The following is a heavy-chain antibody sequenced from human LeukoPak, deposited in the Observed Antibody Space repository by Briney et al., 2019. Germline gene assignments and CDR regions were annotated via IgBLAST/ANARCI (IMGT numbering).Heavy chain of an antibody. Sequence: GESLKISCKGSGYSFINYWIGWGRQTPGKGLELMGIIYPGDFDTRYRPSFQGQVTISADNSINTAYLQWSSLKASDTAMYYCARPDCSGGTCYYDYWGQGTLVTVSS. CDR2: IYPGDFDT. J-gene: IGHJ4*02. V-gene: IGHV5-51*01. CDR1: GYSFINYW. D-gene: IGHD2-15*01. CDR3: ARPDCSGGTCYYDY.